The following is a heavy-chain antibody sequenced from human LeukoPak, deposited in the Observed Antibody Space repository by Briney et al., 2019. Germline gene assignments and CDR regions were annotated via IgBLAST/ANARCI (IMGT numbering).Heavy chain of an antibody. CDR2: IWYDGSNK. Sequence: PGGSLRLSCAASGFTFSSYGMHWVSQAQGKGLEWVAVIWYDGSNKYYADSVKGRFTISRDNSKNTLYLQMNSLRAEDTAVYYCARDGENYWSFDYWGQGTLVTVSS. D-gene: IGHD1-7*01. CDR1: GFTFSSYG. V-gene: IGHV3-33*01. J-gene: IGHJ4*02. CDR3: ARDGENYWSFDY.